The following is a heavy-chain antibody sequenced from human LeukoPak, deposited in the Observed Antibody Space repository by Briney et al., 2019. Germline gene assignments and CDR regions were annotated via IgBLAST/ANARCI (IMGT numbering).Heavy chain of an antibody. CDR2: ISGSGSTI. Sequence: PGGSLRLSCAASGFTFSSYEMNWVRQAPGKGLEWVSYISGSGSTIYYADSVKGRFTISRDNAKNSLFLQMNSLRAEDTAVYYCARAGGLLWFGEVLESSDAFHIWGQGTMVTVSS. J-gene: IGHJ3*02. D-gene: IGHD3-10*01. CDR3: ARAGGLLWFGEVLESSDAFHI. CDR1: GFTFSSYE. V-gene: IGHV3-48*03.